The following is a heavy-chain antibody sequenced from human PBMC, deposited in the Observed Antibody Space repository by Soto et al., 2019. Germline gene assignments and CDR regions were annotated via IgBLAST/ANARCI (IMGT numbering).Heavy chain of an antibody. V-gene: IGHV3-30*18. J-gene: IGHJ5*02. CDR2: ISYDGSNK. CDR3: AKYCGGTEGGGKNWFDP. Sequence: QVQLVESGGGVVQPGRSLRLSCAASGFTFSSYGMHWVRQAPGKGLERVAVISYDGSNKYYADSVKGRFTISRVNSKNTLYLQMNGLRAEDTVVYYWAKYCGGTEGGGKNWFDPWGQGTLVIVSS. D-gene: IGHD2-21*01. CDR1: GFTFSSYG.